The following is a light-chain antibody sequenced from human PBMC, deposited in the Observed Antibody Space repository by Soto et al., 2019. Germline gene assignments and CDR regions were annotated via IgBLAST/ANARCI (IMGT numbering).Light chain of an antibody. J-gene: IGLJ2*01. CDR3: CSYAGSYTLV. CDR2: DVS. Sequence: QSALTQPRSVSGSPGQSVTISCTGTSSGVGGYNYVSWYLQHPGKAPKLMIYDVSKRPSGVPDRFSGSKSGNTASLTISGLQAEDEADYYCCSYAGSYTLVFGGGTKLTVL. V-gene: IGLV2-11*01. CDR1: SSGVGGYNY.